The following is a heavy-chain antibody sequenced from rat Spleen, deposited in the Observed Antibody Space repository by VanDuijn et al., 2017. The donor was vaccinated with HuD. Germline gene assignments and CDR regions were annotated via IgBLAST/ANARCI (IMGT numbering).Heavy chain of an antibody. D-gene: IGHD1-11*01. Sequence: EVQVVESGGGLVQPGRSLQLSCVASGFTFSDYGMNWIRQPPGKGLEWIAYISGNSGTIYYADTVKGRFTISRDNAKNTLYLRLSSLRSEDTALYYCARDYGRFGYWGQGTLVTVSS. CDR1: GFTFSDYG. J-gene: IGHJ3*01. CDR2: ISGNSGTI. CDR3: ARDYGRFGY. V-gene: IGHV5-34*01.